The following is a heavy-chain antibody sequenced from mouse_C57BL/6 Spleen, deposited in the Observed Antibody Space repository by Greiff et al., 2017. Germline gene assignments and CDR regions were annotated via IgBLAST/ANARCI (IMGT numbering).Heavy chain of an antibody. CDR3: ARYTVVADWYFDV. V-gene: IGHV1-22*01. J-gene: IGHJ1*03. CDR1: GYTFTDYN. CDR2: INPNNGGT. D-gene: IGHD1-1*01. Sequence: VQLQQSGPELVKPGASVKMSCKASGYTFTDYNMHWVKQSHGKSLEWIGYINPNNGGTSYNQKFKGKATLTVNKSSSTAYMELRSLTSEDSAVYYCARYTVVADWYFDVWGTGTTVTVSS.